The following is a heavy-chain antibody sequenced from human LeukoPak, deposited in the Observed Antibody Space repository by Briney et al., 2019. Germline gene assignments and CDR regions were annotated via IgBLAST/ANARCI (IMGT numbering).Heavy chain of an antibody. CDR1: GGSISSYY. J-gene: IGHJ4*02. CDR3: ATRGVWGGYFDY. V-gene: IGHV4-4*07. D-gene: IGHD3-16*01. Sequence: SETLPLTCTVSGGSISSYYWSWIRQPAGKGLEWIGRIYTSGSTNYNPSLKSRVTMSVDTSKNQFSLKLSSVTAADTAVYYCATRGVWGGYFDYWGQGTLVTVSS. CDR2: IYTSGST.